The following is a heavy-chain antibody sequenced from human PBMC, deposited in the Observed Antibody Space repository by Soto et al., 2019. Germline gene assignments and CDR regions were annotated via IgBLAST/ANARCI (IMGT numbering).Heavy chain of an antibody. Sequence: KPSETLSLTCAVSGYSISSGYYWGWIRQPPGKGLEWIGSIYHSGSTYYNPSLKSRVTISVDTSKNQFSLELSSVTAADTAVYYCAREGWYYGSGRGYYYGMDVWGQGTTVTVSS. CDR2: IYHSGST. CDR1: GYSISSGYY. J-gene: IGHJ6*02. CDR3: AREGWYYGSGRGYYYGMDV. V-gene: IGHV4-38-2*02. D-gene: IGHD3-10*01.